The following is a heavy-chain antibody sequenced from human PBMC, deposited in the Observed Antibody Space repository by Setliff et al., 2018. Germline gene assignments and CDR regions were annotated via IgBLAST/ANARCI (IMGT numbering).Heavy chain of an antibody. CDR1: GFTLSGSA. Sequence: GGSLRLSCAASGFTLSGSAMHWVRQSPGKGLEWVAVIWYDGSQKYHADSVKGRFTVSRDNSKNTLYLQMNSLRAEDTAVYYCAKDPGDSSGSFEYWGQGTPVTVSS. CDR2: IWYDGSQK. J-gene: IGHJ4*02. V-gene: IGHV3-33*03. D-gene: IGHD3-22*01. CDR3: AKDPGDSSGSFEY.